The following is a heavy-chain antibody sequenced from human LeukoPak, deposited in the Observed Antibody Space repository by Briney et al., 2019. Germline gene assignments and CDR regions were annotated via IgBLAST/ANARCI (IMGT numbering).Heavy chain of an antibody. CDR3: ARAGTDIVVVPAAGGWFDP. V-gene: IGHV1-3*01. CDR1: GYTFTRYA. CDR2: LNAGNGNT. J-gene: IGHJ5*02. D-gene: IGHD2-2*01. Sequence: ASVKVSCKASGYTFTRYAMHWVRQAPGQRLEWMGWLNAGNGNTKYSQKFQGRVTITRDTSASTAYMELSSLRSEDTAVYYCARAGTDIVVVPAAGGWFDPWGQGTLVTVSS.